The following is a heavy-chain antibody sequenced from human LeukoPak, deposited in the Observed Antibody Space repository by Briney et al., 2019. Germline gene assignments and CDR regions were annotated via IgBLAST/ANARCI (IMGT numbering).Heavy chain of an antibody. Sequence: ASVKVSCKASGYTFTGYYMHWVRQAPGQGLERMGWINPNSGGTNYAQKFQGRVTMTRDTSISTAYMELSRLRSDDTAVYYCAGFGVPTESFDPWGQGTLVTVSS. CDR3: AGFGVPTESFDP. D-gene: IGHD3-10*01. CDR2: INPNSGGT. V-gene: IGHV1-2*02. J-gene: IGHJ5*02. CDR1: GYTFTGYY.